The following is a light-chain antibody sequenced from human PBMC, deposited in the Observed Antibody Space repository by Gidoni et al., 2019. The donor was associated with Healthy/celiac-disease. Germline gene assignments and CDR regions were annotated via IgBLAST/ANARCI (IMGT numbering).Light chain of an antibody. CDR1: RSNSGSNY. V-gene: IGLV1-47*01. CDR3: AAWDDSLSGPV. CDR2: RNN. Sequence: QSVLTPPPSSSATPGQRVTIPCSESRSNSGSNYVDWYQQLPGTAPKLLIYRNNQRPSGVPGRFSGSKSGTSASLAISGLRSEDEADYYCAAWDDSLSGPVFGGGTKLTVL. J-gene: IGLJ3*02.